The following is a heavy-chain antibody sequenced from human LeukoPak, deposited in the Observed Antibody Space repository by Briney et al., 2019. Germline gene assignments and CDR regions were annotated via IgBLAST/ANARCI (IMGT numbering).Heavy chain of an antibody. CDR2: ISTYNGNT. CDR3: AREEAGGMDV. D-gene: IGHD6-19*01. CDR1: GYTFTSYG. Sequence: GASVKVSCKASGYTFTSYGISWVGQSPSQRRGGMGGISTYNGNTNYAQKLPGRVTMTTDTSTITAYMELRGLRSDDSAVYYCAREEAGGMDVWGKGTTVTVSS. V-gene: IGHV1-18*04. J-gene: IGHJ6*04.